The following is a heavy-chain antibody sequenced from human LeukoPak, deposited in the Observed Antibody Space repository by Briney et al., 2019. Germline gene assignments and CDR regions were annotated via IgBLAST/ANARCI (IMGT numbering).Heavy chain of an antibody. V-gene: IGHV3-23*01. CDR2: IVGGGGNT. CDR1: GFTFSSYA. Sequence: GGSLRLSCAASGFTFSSYAMSWVRQAPGKGLEWVSGIVGGGGNTYYADSVKGRFTISRDNSKNTLYLQMNSLRAEDTAVYYCAKSVRRDYGSGFDYWGQGTLVTVSS. CDR3: AKSVRRDYGSGFDY. D-gene: IGHD4-17*01. J-gene: IGHJ4*02.